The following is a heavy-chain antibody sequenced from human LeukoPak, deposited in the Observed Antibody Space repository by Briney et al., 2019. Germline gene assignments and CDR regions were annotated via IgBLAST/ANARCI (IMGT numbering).Heavy chain of an antibody. CDR3: AKDYYYDSSGYLDY. CDR1: GFTFSSYG. J-gene: IGHJ4*02. D-gene: IGHD3-22*01. Sequence: PGGSLRLSCAASGFTFSSYGMSWVRQAPGKGLEWVSAISGSGDRTYYADSVKGRFTISRDNSKNTLYLQMNSLRAEDTAVYYCAKDYYYDSSGYLDYWGQGTLVTVSS. V-gene: IGHV3-23*01. CDR2: ISGSGDRT.